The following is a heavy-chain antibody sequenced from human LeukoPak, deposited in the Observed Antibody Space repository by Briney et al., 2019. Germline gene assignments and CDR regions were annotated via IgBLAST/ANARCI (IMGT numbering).Heavy chain of an antibody. V-gene: IGHV4-34*01. CDR3: ARGHGYGDYIKDAFDI. J-gene: IGHJ3*02. D-gene: IGHD4-17*01. Sequence: PSETLSLTCAVYGGSFSGYYWSWIRQPPGKGLEWIGEINHSGSTNYSPSLKSRVTISVDTSKNQFSLKLSSVTAAGTAVYYCARGHGYGDYIKDAFDIWGQGTMVTVSS. CDR2: INHSGST. CDR1: GGSFSGYY.